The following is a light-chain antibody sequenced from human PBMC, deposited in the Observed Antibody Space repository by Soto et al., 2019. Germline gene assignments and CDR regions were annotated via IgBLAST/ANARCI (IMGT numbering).Light chain of an antibody. CDR3: CSHEGTFTFV. Sequence: QSVLTQPRSVSGSPGESVTISCTGTSSDVRTYNYVSWYQQQPDKAPKLVIYDVTERPSGVPDRFSGSKSDNTASLTISGLQDEDEADYYCCSHEGTFTFVFGTGTKVTVL. CDR1: SSDVRTYNY. V-gene: IGLV2-11*01. CDR2: DVT. J-gene: IGLJ1*01.